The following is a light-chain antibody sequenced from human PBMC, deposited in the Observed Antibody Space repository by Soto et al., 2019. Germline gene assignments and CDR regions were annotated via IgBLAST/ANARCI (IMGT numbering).Light chain of an antibody. J-gene: IGKJ1*01. Sequence: EIVMTQSPATLSLSPGERATLSCRSSQSVSSNLAWYQQNPGQAPWLLIFGASTRATGIPARFSGSGSGTDFTLTISSLEPEDFAVYYCQQRSNWPRTFGQGTKVDIK. V-gene: IGKV3-11*01. CDR1: QSVSSN. CDR3: QQRSNWPRT. CDR2: GAS.